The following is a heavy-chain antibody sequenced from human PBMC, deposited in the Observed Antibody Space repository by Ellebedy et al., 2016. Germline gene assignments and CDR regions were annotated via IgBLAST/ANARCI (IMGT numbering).Heavy chain of an antibody. CDR1: GYTFTSYY. CDR3: ARALAVAGPPPGY. CDR2: INPSGGST. J-gene: IGHJ4*02. V-gene: IGHV1-46*01. D-gene: IGHD6-19*01. Sequence: ASVKVSXXASGYTFTSYYMHWVRQAPGQGLEWMGIINPSGGSTSYAQKFQGRVTMTRDTSTSTVYMELSSLRSEDTAVYYCARALAVAGPPPGYWGQGTLVTVSS.